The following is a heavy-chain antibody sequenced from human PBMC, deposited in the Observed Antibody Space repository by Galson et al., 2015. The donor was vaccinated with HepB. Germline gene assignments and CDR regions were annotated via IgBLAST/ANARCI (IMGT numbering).Heavy chain of an antibody. CDR1: GFTFSDYY. Sequence: SLRLSCAASGFTFSDYYMSWIRQAPGKGLEWVSYISSSGSTIYYADSVKGRFTISRDNAKNSLYLQMNSLRAEDTAVYYCASPQSMYSSSSGGGYWGQGTLVTVSS. V-gene: IGHV3-11*01. CDR2: ISSSGSTI. D-gene: IGHD6-6*01. J-gene: IGHJ4*02. CDR3: ASPQSMYSSSSGGGY.